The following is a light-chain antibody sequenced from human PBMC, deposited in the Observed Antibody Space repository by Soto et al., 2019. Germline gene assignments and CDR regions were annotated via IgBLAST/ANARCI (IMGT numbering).Light chain of an antibody. V-gene: IGKV1-33*01. CDR1: QNINKY. Sequence: DIQMTQSPSSLSASVGDRFTITCHSSQNINKYLYWYQHKPGRSPKLLIVDASNIEVGVPLRFRGSGSGTDFTFTISRLQPEDISTYYCQQYENLPTFGQGTRLEIK. CDR2: DAS. CDR3: QQYENLPT. J-gene: IGKJ5*01.